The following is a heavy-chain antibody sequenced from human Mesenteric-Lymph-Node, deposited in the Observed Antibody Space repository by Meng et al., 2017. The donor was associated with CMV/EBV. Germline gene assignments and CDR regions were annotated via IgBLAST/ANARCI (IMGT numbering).Heavy chain of an antibody. Sequence: GESLKISCAASGFTFSDHYMNWIRQAPGKGLERISYISGSGITIFYADSVKGRFTISRDNAKNALYLQMNSLRAEDTAVYYCARQSAVAGTYWGQGTLVTVSS. CDR2: ISGSGITI. J-gene: IGHJ4*02. D-gene: IGHD6-19*01. CDR3: ARQSAVAGTY. V-gene: IGHV3-11*04. CDR1: GFTFSDHY.